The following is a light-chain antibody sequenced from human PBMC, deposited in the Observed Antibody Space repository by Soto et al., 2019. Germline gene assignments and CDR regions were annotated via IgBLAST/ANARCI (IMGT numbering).Light chain of an antibody. CDR1: QSISDT. CDR2: GAS. J-gene: IGKJ1*01. CDR3: QQYDNWPWT. Sequence: EVVMTQSPATLSVSPGGRATLALGASQSISDTLAWYQQKPGQAPRLLIHGASTRAPGFPARFSGSGSGTDFTLTISSLQSEDFAGYYCQQYDNWPWTFGQGTKV. V-gene: IGKV3-15*01.